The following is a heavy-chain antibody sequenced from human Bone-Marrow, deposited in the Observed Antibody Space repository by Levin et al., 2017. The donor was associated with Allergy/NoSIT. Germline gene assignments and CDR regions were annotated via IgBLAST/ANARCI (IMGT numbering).Heavy chain of an antibody. CDR1: GFTFDDYA. CDR3: AKGSDSRGYYHFDY. V-gene: IGHV3-9*01. CDR2: ISWNSGSI. D-gene: IGHD3-22*01. J-gene: IGHJ4*02. Sequence: SLKISCAASGFTFDDYAMHWVRQAPGKGLEWVSGISWNSGSIGYADSVKGRFTISRDNAKNSLYLQMNSLRAEDTALYYCAKGSDSRGYYHFDYWGQGTLVTVSS.